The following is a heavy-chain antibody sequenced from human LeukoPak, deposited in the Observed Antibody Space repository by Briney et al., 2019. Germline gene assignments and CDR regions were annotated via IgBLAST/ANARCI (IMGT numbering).Heavy chain of an antibody. J-gene: IGHJ3*02. V-gene: IGHV3-30*18. Sequence: GGSLRLSCAASGFTFSSYGMHWVRQAPGKGLEWVAVISYDGSNKYYAGSVKGRFTISRDNSKNTLYLQMNSLRAEDTAVYYCAKVYYGGNSRDAFDIWGQGTMVTVSS. D-gene: IGHD4-23*01. CDR3: AKVYYGGNSRDAFDI. CDR1: GFTFSSYG. CDR2: ISYDGSNK.